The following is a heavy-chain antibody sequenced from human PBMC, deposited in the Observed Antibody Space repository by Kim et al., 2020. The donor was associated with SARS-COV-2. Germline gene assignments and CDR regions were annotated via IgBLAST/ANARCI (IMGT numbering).Heavy chain of an antibody. CDR3: AKDPLCSNHLDAFDI. V-gene: IGHV3-33*06. D-gene: IGHD6-13*01. CDR2: IWYDGSNK. Sequence: GGSLRLSCAASGFTFSSYGMHWVRQAPGKGLEWVAVIWYDGSNKYYADSVKGRFTISRDNSKNTLYLQMNSLRAEDTAVYYCAKDPLCSNHLDAFDIWGQGTMVTVSS. J-gene: IGHJ3*02. CDR1: GFTFSSYG.